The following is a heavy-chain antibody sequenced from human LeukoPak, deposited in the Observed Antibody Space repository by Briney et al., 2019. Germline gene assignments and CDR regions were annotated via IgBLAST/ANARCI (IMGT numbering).Heavy chain of an antibody. Sequence: GGSLRLSCAASGFSFSRYWMSWVRQAPGKGLEWVANIRQDGSEKHYLDSVKGRITISRDNAKNSLYLQMNSLRAEDTAVYYCARWGSELPDDAFDIWGQGTMVTVSS. CDR3: ARWGSELPDDAFDI. V-gene: IGHV3-7*01. CDR2: IRQDGSEK. CDR1: GFSFSRYW. D-gene: IGHD6-25*01. J-gene: IGHJ3*02.